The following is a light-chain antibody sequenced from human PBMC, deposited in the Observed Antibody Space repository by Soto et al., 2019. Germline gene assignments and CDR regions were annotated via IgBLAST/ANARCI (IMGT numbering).Light chain of an antibody. CDR3: SSFTRSSTWL. V-gene: IGLV2-14*01. J-gene: IGLJ3*02. Sequence: QSALTQPASVSGSPGQSITISCTGTSSDVGGYNYVSWYQQHPGKAPKLMIYEVNNRPSGVSNRFSGSKSGNTASLTISGLQAEDEADYYCSSFTRSSTWLFGAGTKLTVL. CDR1: SSDVGGYNY. CDR2: EVN.